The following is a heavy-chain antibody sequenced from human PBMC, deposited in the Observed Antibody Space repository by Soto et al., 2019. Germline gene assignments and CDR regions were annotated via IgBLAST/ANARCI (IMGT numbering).Heavy chain of an antibody. Sequence: GGSLILSFRSSGFTFGEYALTWVRQAPGKGLEWVGFIRSKAYVGTKEYAASVKDRFTISRDDSKTVAYLQMNSLKTEDTAVYYCSRLDYYDNSGSYSGMDVWGRGTTVTVSS. CDR3: SRLDYYDNSGSYSGMDV. CDR2: IRSKAYVGTK. V-gene: IGHV3-49*04. CDR1: GFTFGEYA. J-gene: IGHJ6*02. D-gene: IGHD3-22*01.